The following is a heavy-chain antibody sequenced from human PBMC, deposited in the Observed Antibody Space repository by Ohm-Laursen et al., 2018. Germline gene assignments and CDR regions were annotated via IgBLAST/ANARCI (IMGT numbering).Heavy chain of an antibody. CDR2: ISGSGGST. V-gene: IGHV3-23*01. CDR3: ARAAGSYPYYFDY. J-gene: IGHJ4*02. CDR1: GFTFSSYV. Sequence: SLRLSCAASGFTFSSYVLGWVRQAPGKGLEWVSGISGSGGSTYYADSVKGRFTISRDNSKKTLFLQMNSLRTEDTAVYYCARAAGSYPYYFDYWGQGTLVTVSS. D-gene: IGHD1-26*01.